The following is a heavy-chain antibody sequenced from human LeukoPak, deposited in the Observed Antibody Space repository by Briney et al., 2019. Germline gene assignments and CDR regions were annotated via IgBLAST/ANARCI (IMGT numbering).Heavy chain of an antibody. Sequence: GASVKVSCKASGGTFSSYAISWVRQALGQGLEWMGLVDPEDGETIYAEKFQGRVTITADTSTDTAYMELSSLRSEDTAVYYCALNYGDYYYYMDVWGKGTTVTVSS. CDR1: GGTFSSYA. V-gene: IGHV1-69-2*01. CDR2: VDPEDGET. CDR3: ALNYGDYYYYMDV. J-gene: IGHJ6*03. D-gene: IGHD4-17*01.